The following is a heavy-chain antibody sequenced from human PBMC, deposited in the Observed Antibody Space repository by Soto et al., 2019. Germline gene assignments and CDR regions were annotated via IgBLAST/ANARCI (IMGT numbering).Heavy chain of an antibody. D-gene: IGHD3-3*01. CDR3: ARDKRDLRFLEWSYYFDY. CDR1: GFTFSSSA. J-gene: IGHJ4*02. Sequence: QVQLVESGGGVVQPGRSLRLSCAASGFTFSSSAMHWVRQAPGKGLEWGAVISYDGSNKYYADSVKGRFTISRDNSKNTLYLQMNSLRAEDTAVYYCARDKRDLRFLEWSYYFDYWGQGTLVTVSS. V-gene: IGHV3-30-3*01. CDR2: ISYDGSNK.